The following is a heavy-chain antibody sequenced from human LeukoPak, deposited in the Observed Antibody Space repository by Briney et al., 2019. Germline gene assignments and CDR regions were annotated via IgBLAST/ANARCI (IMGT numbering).Heavy chain of an antibody. CDR1: GFTFSNAW. D-gene: IGHD5-18*01. Sequence: GGSLRLSCAASGFTFSNAWMSWVRQAPGKGLEWVGRIKSKTDGGTTDYAAPVKGRFTISRDDSKNTLYLQMNSLKTEDTAVYHCTTGPDTAMVGADYWGQGTLVTVSS. J-gene: IGHJ4*02. CDR2: IKSKTDGGTT. CDR3: TTGPDTAMVGADY. V-gene: IGHV3-15*01.